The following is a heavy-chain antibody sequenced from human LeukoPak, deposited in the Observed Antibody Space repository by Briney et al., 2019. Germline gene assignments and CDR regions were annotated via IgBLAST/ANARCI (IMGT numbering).Heavy chain of an antibody. J-gene: IGHJ5*02. D-gene: IGHD3-10*01. CDR3: ARGGYYGSGNDFRFDP. Sequence: SETLSLTCTVSGGSISSYYWSWIRQSPGKGLECIGYIHYTGSTNYNPSLKSRVTISGETSKNQFSLKLKSVTAADTAVYYCARGGYYGSGNDFRFDPWGQGTLVTVSS. V-gene: IGHV4-59*01. CDR1: GGSISSYY. CDR2: IHYTGST.